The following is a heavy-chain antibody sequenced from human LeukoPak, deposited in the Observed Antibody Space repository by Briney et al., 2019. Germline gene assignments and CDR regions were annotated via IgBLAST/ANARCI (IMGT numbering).Heavy chain of an antibody. CDR1: GFTFSSYE. CDR2: ISSSGSTI. V-gene: IGHV3-48*03. CDR3: VRARDYNDYGPWYFDL. Sequence: PGGPLRLSCAASGFTFSSYEMNWVRQAPGKGLEWVSYISSSGSTIYYADSVKGRFTISRDNAKNSLYLQMNSLRAEDTAVYYCVRARDYNDYGPWYFDLWGRGTLVAVSS. D-gene: IGHD4-11*01. J-gene: IGHJ2*01.